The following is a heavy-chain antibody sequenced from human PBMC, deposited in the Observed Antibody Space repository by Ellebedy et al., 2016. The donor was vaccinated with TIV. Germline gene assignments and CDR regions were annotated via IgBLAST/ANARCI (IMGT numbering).Heavy chain of an antibody. CDR1: GFTFSSYA. V-gene: IGHV3-7*01. Sequence: GESLKISXAASGFTFSSYAMSWVRQPPGKGLEWVANINEDGSQKYYVDSVKGRFTISRDNAKHSLDLQMNSLRVEDTSVYYCARVGLGGDLGSFHIWGQGTTVTVSS. CDR2: INEDGSQK. CDR3: ARVGLGGDLGSFHI. J-gene: IGHJ3*02. D-gene: IGHD3-16*01.